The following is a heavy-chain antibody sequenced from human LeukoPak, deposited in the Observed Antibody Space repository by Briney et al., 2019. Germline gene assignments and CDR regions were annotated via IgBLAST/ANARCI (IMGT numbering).Heavy chain of an antibody. CDR3: ARSPTNGYYYDY. CDR1: GGTFSSYA. J-gene: IGHJ4*02. D-gene: IGHD3-22*01. Sequence: SVMVSCKASGGTFSSYAISWVRQAPGQGLEWMGGIIPIFGTANYAQKLQGRVTITADESTSTAYMELSSLRSEDTAVNYCARSPTNGYYYDYWGQGTLVTVSS. V-gene: IGHV1-69*13. CDR2: IIPIFGTA.